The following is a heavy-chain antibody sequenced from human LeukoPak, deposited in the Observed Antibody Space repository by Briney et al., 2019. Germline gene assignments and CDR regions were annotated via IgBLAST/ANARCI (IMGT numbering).Heavy chain of an antibody. J-gene: IGHJ5*02. CDR2: IYHSGTTYSGST. CDR3: AGAYSSSWYPNTNWFDP. V-gene: IGHV4-59*04. D-gene: IGHD6-13*01. Sequence: SETLSLTCNVSGASMSNYYWVWIRQPPGKGLEWIGSIYHSGTTYSGSTYYNPSLKSRVTISVDTSKNQFSLKLSSVTAADTAVYYCAGAYSSSWYPNTNWFDPWGQGTLVTVSS. CDR1: GASMSNYY.